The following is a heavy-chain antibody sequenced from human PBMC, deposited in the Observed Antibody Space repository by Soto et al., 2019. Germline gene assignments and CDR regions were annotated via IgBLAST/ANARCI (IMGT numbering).Heavy chain of an antibody. D-gene: IGHD5-18*01. CDR3: ARDPRPNIQLGHEDWWFDP. J-gene: IGHJ5*02. CDR1: GGSISSYY. Sequence: SETLSLTCTVSGGSISSYYWSWIRQPPGKGLEWIGYIYYSGSTNYNPSLKSRVTISVDTSENQFSLKLSSVTAADTAVYYCARDPRPNIQLGHEDWWFDPWGQGTLVTVSS. V-gene: IGHV4-59*01. CDR2: IYYSGST.